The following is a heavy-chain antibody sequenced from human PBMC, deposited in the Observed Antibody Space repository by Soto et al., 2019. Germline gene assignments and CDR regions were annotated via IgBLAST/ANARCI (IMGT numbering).Heavy chain of an antibody. CDR2: ISYDGSNK. CDR3: ARARYYDRGGMDV. J-gene: IGHJ6*02. V-gene: IGHV3-30-3*01. D-gene: IGHD3-22*01. Sequence: QVPLVESGGGVVQPGRSLRLSCAASGFTFSSYAMHWVRQAPGKGLEWVAVISYDGSNKYYADSVKGRFTISRDNSKNTLYLQMNSLRAEDTAVYYCARARYYDRGGMDVWGQGTTVTVSS. CDR1: GFTFSSYA.